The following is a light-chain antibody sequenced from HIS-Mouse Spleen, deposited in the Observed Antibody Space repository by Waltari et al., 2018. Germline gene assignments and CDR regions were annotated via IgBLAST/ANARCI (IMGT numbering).Light chain of an antibody. V-gene: IGKV1-9*01. CDR2: AAS. CDR3: QQLNSYPPT. J-gene: IGKJ1*01. CDR1: QGISSY. Sequence: DIQLTQSPSFLSASVGDRVTITCRASQGISSYLAWYQQKPGNAPKLLIYAASTLQRGVPSRCSGSGSGTEFTLTISSLQPEDFATYYCQQLNSYPPTFGQGTKVEIK.